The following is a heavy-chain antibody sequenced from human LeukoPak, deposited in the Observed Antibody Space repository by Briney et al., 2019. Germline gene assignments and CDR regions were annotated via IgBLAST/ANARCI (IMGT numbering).Heavy chain of an antibody. CDR2: ISGDGGST. V-gene: IGHV3-43*02. CDR3: AKDHNIAGSGWENSPDY. Sequence: GGSLRLSCAASGFTLDDYAMHWVRQAPGKGLEWVSLISGDGGSTYYADSVKGRFTISRDNSKNSLYLQMNSLRTEDTALYYCAKDHNIAGSGWENSPDYWGQGTLVTVSS. J-gene: IGHJ4*02. CDR1: GFTLDDYA. D-gene: IGHD6-19*01.